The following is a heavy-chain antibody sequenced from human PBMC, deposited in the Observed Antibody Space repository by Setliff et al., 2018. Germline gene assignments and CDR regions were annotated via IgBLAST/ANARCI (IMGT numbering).Heavy chain of an antibody. Sequence: SETLSLTCTVRGDSIYNHFWSWVRQPPGKGLEWIGYIYSTGSTNYNPSLKSRVAISIDTSKNQFSLKVNSVTAADTAIYYCAGGLNSVSWTFAYWGQGSLDTVSS. CDR3: AGGLNSVSWTFAY. CDR1: GDSIYNHF. V-gene: IGHV4-4*08. J-gene: IGHJ4*02. D-gene: IGHD2-15*01. CDR2: IYSTGST.